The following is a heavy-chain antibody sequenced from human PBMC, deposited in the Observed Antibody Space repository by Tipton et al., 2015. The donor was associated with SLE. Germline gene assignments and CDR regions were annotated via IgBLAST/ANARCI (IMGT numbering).Heavy chain of an antibody. CDR3: VRDRRNVFDI. Sequence: TLSLTCAVFGNYYWTWIRQPPGKGLEWIGEIDRSGTNYNPSLKSRVTISRDSFQNQFSLKLSSVTAADTAVYYCVRDRRNVFDIWGQGAVVTVSS. V-gene: IGHV4-34*01. CDR2: IDRSGT. J-gene: IGHJ3*02. CDR1: GNYY.